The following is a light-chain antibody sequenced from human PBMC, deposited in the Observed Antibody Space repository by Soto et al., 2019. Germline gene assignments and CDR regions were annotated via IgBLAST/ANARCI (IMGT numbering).Light chain of an antibody. J-gene: IGLJ1*01. CDR2: RNN. CDR3: AAWDDSLSGRGV. Sequence: QSVLTQPPSASGTPVQRVAISCSGSSSNIGSNYVYWYQQLPGTAPKLLIYRNNQRPSGVPDRFSGSKSGTSASLAISGLRSEDEADYYCAAWDDSLSGRGVFGTGTKVTVL. CDR1: SSNIGSNY. V-gene: IGLV1-47*01.